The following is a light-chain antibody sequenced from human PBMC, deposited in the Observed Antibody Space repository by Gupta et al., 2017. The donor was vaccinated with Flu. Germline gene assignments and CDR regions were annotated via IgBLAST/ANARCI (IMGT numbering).Light chain of an antibody. CDR1: TSNIAACSD. V-gene: IGLV1-40*01. CDR2: NDN. J-gene: IGLJ3*02. CDR3: QSYDSDCNVRV. Sequence: ISCTGSTSNIAACSDVFWYQLNPGTAPKLLLYNDNIRPSGDPDRFSGSRSGTSASLAIAGLQTADEADYYCQSYDSDCNVRVFGGGTKLTVL.